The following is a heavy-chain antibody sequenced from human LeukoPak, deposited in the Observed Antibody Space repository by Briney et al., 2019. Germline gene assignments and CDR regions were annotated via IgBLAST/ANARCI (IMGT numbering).Heavy chain of an antibody. D-gene: IGHD6-19*01. CDR3: ARGGPSPPFQCLTPYYYGMDV. J-gene: IGHJ6*02. Sequence: SETLSLTCTVSGGSISSYYWSWIRQPPGKGLEWIGYIYYSGSTNYNPSLKSRVTISVDTSKNQFSLKLSSVTAADTAVYYCARGGPSPPFQCLTPYYYGMDVWGQGTTVTVSS. CDR2: IYYSGST. CDR1: GGSISSYY. V-gene: IGHV4-59*01.